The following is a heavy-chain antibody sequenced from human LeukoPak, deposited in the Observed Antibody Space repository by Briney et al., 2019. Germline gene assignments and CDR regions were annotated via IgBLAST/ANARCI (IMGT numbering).Heavy chain of an antibody. J-gene: IGHJ4*02. Sequence: SETLSLTCAVYGGSFSGYYWSWIRQPPGKGLEWIGEINHSGSTNYNPSLKSRVTISVDTSKNQFSLKLSSVTAADTAVYYCASELPNPTAMVPLWGQGTLVTVSS. CDR2: INHSGST. V-gene: IGHV4-34*01. D-gene: IGHD5-18*01. CDR1: GGSFSGYY. CDR3: ASELPNPTAMVPL.